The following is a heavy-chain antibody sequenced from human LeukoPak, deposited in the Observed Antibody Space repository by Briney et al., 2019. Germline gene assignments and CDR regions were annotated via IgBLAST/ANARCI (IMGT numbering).Heavy chain of an antibody. V-gene: IGHV4-39*07. J-gene: IGHJ3*02. Sequence: PSETLSLTCTVSSGSISTSNYYWGWVRQPPGKALEWIGNIFYSGSTYYSPSLKSRVTISLDTSRNQFSLKLSSVTAADTAVYYCARDGGAFDIWGQGTMVTVSS. D-gene: IGHD3-3*01. CDR1: SGSISTSNYY. CDR2: IFYSGST. CDR3: ARDGGAFDI.